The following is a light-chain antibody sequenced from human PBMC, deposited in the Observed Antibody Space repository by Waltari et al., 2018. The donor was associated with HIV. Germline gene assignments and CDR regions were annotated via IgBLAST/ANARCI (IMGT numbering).Light chain of an antibody. CDR3: ATWDDSLSGSVL. CDR1: RYNIGSNC. Sequence: QSVLTQPPSASGTPGQRVTISCSGSRYNIGSNCVYWYQDLPGTAPKLLIYRNNQRPSGVPDRFSGSKSGTSASLAISGLRSEDEAAYYCATWDDSLSGSVLFGGGTKLTVL. V-gene: IGLV1-47*01. CDR2: RNN. J-gene: IGLJ2*01.